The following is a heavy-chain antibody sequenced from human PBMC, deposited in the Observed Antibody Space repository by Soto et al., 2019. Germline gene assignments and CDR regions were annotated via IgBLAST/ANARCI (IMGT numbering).Heavy chain of an antibody. CDR2: IYYSGST. J-gene: IGHJ6*02. CDR1: GGSISSGGYY. V-gene: IGHV4-31*03. D-gene: IGHD2-8*01. Sequence: SETLSLTCTVSGGSISSGGYYWSWIRQHPGKGLEWIGYIYYSGSTYYNPSLKSRVTISVDTSKNQFSLKLSSVTAADTAVYYCARDRVNGDNWYYYYGMDVWGQGTTVTVYS. CDR3: ARDRVNGDNWYYYYGMDV.